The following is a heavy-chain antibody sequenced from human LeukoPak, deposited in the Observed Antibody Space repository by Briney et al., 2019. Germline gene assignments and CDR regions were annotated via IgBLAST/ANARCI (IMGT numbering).Heavy chain of an antibody. CDR3: AKDASGYYPNYFDY. Sequence: GGSLRLSCAASGFTFSNYAMSWVRQAPGKGLEWVSGITGSGGGTYYADSVKGRCTISRDNSKKTLYLQMNSLRAEDTAVYYCAKDASGYYPNYFDYWGQGTLVTVSS. J-gene: IGHJ4*02. CDR2: ITGSGGGT. D-gene: IGHD3-22*01. V-gene: IGHV3-23*01. CDR1: GFTFSNYA.